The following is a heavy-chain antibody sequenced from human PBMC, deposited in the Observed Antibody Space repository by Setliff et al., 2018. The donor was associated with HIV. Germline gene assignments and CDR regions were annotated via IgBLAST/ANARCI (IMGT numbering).Heavy chain of an antibody. CDR3: TTSYGSGTYYRMGAFGI. CDR2: IRSKAYGGTK. J-gene: IGHJ3*02. V-gene: IGHV3-49*03. D-gene: IGHD3-10*01. Sequence: PGGSLRLSCTASGFRFGDYAMSWFRQAPGKGPEWVGFIRSKAYGGTKEYAVSVKGRFTISRDDSKSIAYLQMNSLKTEDTAVYYCTTSYGSGTYYRMGAFGIWGQGTMVTVSS. CDR1: GFRFGDYA.